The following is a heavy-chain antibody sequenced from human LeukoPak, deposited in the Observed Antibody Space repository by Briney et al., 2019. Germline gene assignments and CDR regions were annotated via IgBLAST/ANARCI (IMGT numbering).Heavy chain of an antibody. Sequence: GGSLRLSCAASGFTFSSYSMNWVRQAPGKGLEWVSSISSSSSYIYYADSVKGRFTISRDNAKNSLYLQMNSLRAEDTAVYYCARAGYSYGSFDYWGQGTLVTVSS. J-gene: IGHJ4*02. V-gene: IGHV3-21*01. CDR2: ISSSSSYI. CDR1: GFTFSSYS. D-gene: IGHD5-18*01. CDR3: ARAGYSYGSFDY.